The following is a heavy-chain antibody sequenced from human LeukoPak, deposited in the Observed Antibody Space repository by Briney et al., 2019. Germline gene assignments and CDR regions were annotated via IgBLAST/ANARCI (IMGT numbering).Heavy chain of an antibody. Sequence: SETLSLTCAVYGGSFSGYYWSWIRQPTGKGLEWIGEINHSGSTNYNPSLKSRVTISVDTSKNQFSLKLSSVTAADTAVYYCARAITGEFDYWGQGTLVTVSS. D-gene: IGHD7-27*01. V-gene: IGHV4-34*01. CDR2: INHSGST. CDR1: GGSFSGYY. J-gene: IGHJ4*02. CDR3: ARAITGEFDY.